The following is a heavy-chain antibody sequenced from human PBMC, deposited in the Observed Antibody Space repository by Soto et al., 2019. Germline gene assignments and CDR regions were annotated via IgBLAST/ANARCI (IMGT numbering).Heavy chain of an antibody. D-gene: IGHD6-13*01. CDR2: IFHDGYI. CDR1: GDSISGSPYY. V-gene: IGHV4-39*01. J-gene: IGHJ4*02. Sequence: QVQLQESGPGLVMPSEALSLTCSVSGDSISGSPYYWVWIRQPPGKRLEWIGSIFHDGYIVYTPSLKSRVTISVDTSKNQFSLKLTSVAAADTAIYFCARLQTAVPHYWGQGILVTVSS. CDR3: ARLQTAVPHY.